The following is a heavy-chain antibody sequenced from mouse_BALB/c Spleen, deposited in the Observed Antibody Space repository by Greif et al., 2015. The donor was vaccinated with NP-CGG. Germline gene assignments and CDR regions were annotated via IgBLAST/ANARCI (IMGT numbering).Heavy chain of an antibody. V-gene: IGHV2-2*02. CDR1: GFSLTSYG. Sequence: VQRVESGTGLVQPSQSLSITCTVSGFSLTSYGVHWVRQSPGKGLEWLGVIWSGGSTDYNAAFISRLSISKDNSKSQVFFKMNSLQANDTAIYYCARNGYYAMDYWGQGTSVTVSS. J-gene: IGHJ4*01. CDR3: ARNGYYAMDY. CDR2: IWSGGST.